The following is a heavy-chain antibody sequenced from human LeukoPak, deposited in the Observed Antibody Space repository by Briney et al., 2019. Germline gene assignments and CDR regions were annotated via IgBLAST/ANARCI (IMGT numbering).Heavy chain of an antibody. Sequence: GASVNVSCKVSGYTLTELSMHWVRQPPGKGREGMGGFDPEDCETINVQKFHERVTMTEETSTHTASMAPSSLTSEHTAVYYCATESGKAVAEWGQGTLVTVSS. V-gene: IGHV1-24*01. D-gene: IGHD6-19*01. J-gene: IGHJ4*02. CDR1: GYTLTELS. CDR3: ATESGKAVAE. CDR2: FDPEDCET.